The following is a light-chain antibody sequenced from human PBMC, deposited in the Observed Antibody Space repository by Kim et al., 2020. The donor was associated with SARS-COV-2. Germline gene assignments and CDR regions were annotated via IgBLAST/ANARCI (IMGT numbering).Light chain of an antibody. CDR3: QQYKNWPYT. V-gene: IGKV3-15*01. J-gene: IGKJ2*01. CDR2: DAS. CDR1: QSVGRN. Sequence: SVSPGERATLSCRASQSVGRNLAWYQQIPGQAPRLLIYDASSRATGFPARFSGSGSETEFTLTISSLQSEDFTVYYCQQYKNWPYTFGQGTKLEI.